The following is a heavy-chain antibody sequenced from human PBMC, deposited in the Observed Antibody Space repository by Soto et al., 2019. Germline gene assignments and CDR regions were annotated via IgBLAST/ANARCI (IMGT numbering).Heavy chain of an antibody. CDR3: ATYDYGDDNF. Sequence: QVYLVESGGGGVQPGRSLRLSCAASGFTFSKYAVQWVRQAPGKGLEWVALISYDGNNQFYADSVKGRFTISRDNSRNTLYLQMGGLRPEATAIYYCATYDYGDDNFWGQGTLGTVSS. CDR1: GFTFSKYA. CDR2: ISYDGNNQ. V-gene: IGHV3-30-3*01. D-gene: IGHD4-17*01. J-gene: IGHJ4*02.